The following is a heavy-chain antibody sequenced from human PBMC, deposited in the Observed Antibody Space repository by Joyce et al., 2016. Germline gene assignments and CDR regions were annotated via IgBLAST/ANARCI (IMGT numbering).Heavy chain of an antibody. CDR1: GYAFISYY. J-gene: IGHJ4*02. CDR2: INPGGGGT. V-gene: IGHV1-46*01. D-gene: IGHD2-2*01. Sequence: QVQLVQSGAEVKKPGASVRVSCKASGYAFISYYVHWVRQAPGQGLDWRGIINPGGGGTNYAQKFLGRVTLNRDTSTNTVYLDLSSLRSEDTAIYYCARALVPAAAFDFWGQGTLVTVSS. CDR3: ARALVPAAAFDF.